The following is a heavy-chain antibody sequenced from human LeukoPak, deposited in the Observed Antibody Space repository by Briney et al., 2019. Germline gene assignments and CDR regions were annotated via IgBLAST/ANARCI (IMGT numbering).Heavy chain of an antibody. CDR3: ARTQSQSGSYRYYFGY. V-gene: IGHV4-61*08. Sequence: PSETLSLTCSVSGASVGSAGYYWSWIRQPPGGGLEWIGYVYYISNTNYNPPLKSRVTMSVNPSTNQFSLKLSSVTAADTAMYYCARTQSQSGSYRYYFGYWGQGTLVTVSS. CDR1: GASVGSAGYY. CDR2: VYYISNT. D-gene: IGHD1-26*01. J-gene: IGHJ4*02.